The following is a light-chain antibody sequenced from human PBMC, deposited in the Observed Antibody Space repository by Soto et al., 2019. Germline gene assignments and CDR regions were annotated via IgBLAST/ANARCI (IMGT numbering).Light chain of an antibody. CDR3: QQYNSYPYT. CDR1: QSISSW. CDR2: DAS. Sequence: DIQMTQSPSTLSASVGDRVTITCRASQSISSWLAWYQQKPGQAPKLLIYDASSLESGVPSRFSGSGSGTEFNLTISSLQPDDFATYYCQQYNSYPYTFGQGTKLEIK. J-gene: IGKJ2*01. V-gene: IGKV1-5*01.